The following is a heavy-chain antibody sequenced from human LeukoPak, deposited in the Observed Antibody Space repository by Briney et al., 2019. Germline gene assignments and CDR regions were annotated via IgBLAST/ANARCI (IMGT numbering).Heavy chain of an antibody. CDR2: ISGSGGST. D-gene: IGHD6-19*01. V-gene: IGHV3-23*01. CDR1: GFTFSSYA. J-gene: IGHJ4*02. Sequence: GGSLRLSCAASGFTFSSYAMSWVRQAPGKGLEWVSAISGSGGSTYYADSVKGRFTISRDNSKNTLYLQMNSLRAEDTAVYYCAKDPGIAVAGTDYFDYWGQGTLVTVSS. CDR3: AKDPGIAVAGTDYFDY.